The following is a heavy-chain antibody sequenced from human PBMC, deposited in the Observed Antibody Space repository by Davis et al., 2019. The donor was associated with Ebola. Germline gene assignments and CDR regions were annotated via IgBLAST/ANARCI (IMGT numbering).Heavy chain of an antibody. CDR1: GGSISSGGYY. Sequence: SETLSLTCTVSGGSISSGGYYWSWIRQHPGKGLEWIGYIYYSGSTNYNPSLKSRVTISVDTSNNQFSLKLSSVTAADTAVYYCARHSYEYYFDYWGQGTLVTVSS. D-gene: IGHD3-3*01. CDR3: ARHSYEYYFDY. V-gene: IGHV4-31*03. CDR2: IYYSGST. J-gene: IGHJ4*02.